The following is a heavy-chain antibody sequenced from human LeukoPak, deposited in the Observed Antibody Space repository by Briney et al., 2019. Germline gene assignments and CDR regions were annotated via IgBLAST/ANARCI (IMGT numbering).Heavy chain of an antibody. CDR3: ARVSGSGSYYRPVDY. CDR2: ISSSSSTI. V-gene: IGHV3-48*02. CDR1: GFTFSSYS. J-gene: IGHJ4*02. D-gene: IGHD3-10*01. Sequence: GGSLRLSCAASGFTFSSYSMNWVRQAPGKGLEWVSYISSSSSTIYYADSVKGRFTISRDNAKNSLYLQMSSLRDEDTAVYYCARVSGSGSYYRPVDYWGQGTLVTVSS.